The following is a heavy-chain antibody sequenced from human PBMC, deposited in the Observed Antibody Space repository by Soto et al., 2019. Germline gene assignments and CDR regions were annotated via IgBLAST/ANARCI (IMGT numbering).Heavy chain of an antibody. J-gene: IGHJ5*02. CDR2: IIPIFGTA. D-gene: IGHD2-2*01. Sequence: ASVKVSCKASGGTFSSYAISWLRQAPGQGLEWMGGIIPIFGTANYAQKFQGRVTITADESTSTAYMELSSLRSEDTAVYYCARGSRGVVPAAIGWFDPWGQGTLVTVSS. V-gene: IGHV1-69*13. CDR3: ARGSRGVVPAAIGWFDP. CDR1: GGTFSSYA.